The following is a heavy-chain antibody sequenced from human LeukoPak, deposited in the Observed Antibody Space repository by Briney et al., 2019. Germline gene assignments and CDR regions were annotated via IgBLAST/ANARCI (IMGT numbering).Heavy chain of an antibody. CDR3: ARGYDILTGCDY. Sequence: ETLSLTCAVYGGSFSGYYWSWIRQPPGKGLEWVSSISSSSSYIYYADSVKGRFTISRDNAKNSLYLQMNSLRAEDTAVYYCARGYDILTGCDYWGQGTLVTVSS. CDR2: ISSSSSYI. J-gene: IGHJ4*02. V-gene: IGHV3-21*01. CDR1: GGSFSGYY. D-gene: IGHD3-9*01.